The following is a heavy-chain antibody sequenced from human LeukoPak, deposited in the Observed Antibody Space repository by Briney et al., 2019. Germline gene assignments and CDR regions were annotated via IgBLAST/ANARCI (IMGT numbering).Heavy chain of an antibody. Sequence: GGSLRLPCAASGFTFSSYAMSWVRQAPGKGLEWVSAISGSGGSTYYADSVKGRFTISRDNSKNTLYLQMNSLRAEDTAVYYCAKDISGSGSPNDYWGQGTLVTVSS. CDR3: AKDISGSGSPNDY. CDR2: ISGSGGST. J-gene: IGHJ4*02. V-gene: IGHV3-23*01. D-gene: IGHD1-26*01. CDR1: GFTFSSYA.